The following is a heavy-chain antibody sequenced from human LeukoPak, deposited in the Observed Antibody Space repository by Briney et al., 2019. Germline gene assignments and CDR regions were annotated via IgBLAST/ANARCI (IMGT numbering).Heavy chain of an antibody. V-gene: IGHV3-30-3*01. Sequence: GRSLRLSCAASGFTFSSYAMHWVRQAPGKGLEWVAVVSYDGSNKYYADSVKGRFTISRDNSKNTLYLQMNSLRAEDTAVYYCARASQGIAAAGLFDYWGQGTLVTVSS. CDR3: ARASQGIAAAGLFDY. J-gene: IGHJ4*02. CDR1: GFTFSSYA. CDR2: VSYDGSNK. D-gene: IGHD6-13*01.